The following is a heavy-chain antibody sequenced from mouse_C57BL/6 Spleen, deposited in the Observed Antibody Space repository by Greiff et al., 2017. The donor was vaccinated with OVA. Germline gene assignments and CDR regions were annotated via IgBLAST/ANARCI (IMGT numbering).Heavy chain of an antibody. J-gene: IGHJ4*01. Sequence: EVMLVESGGGLVKPGGSLKLSCAASGFTFSSYAMSWVRQTPEKRLEWVATISDGGSYTYYPDNVKGRFTISRDNAKNNLYLQMSHLKSEDTAMYYCARDRGTIAQGYYAMDYWGQGTSVTVSS. CDR2: ISDGGSYT. D-gene: IGHD2-12*01. CDR1: GFTFSSYA. CDR3: ARDRGTIAQGYYAMDY. V-gene: IGHV5-4*01.